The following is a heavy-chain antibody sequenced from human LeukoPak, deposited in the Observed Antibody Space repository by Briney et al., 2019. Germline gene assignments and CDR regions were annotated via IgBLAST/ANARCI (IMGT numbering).Heavy chain of an antibody. CDR3: ARGTTATRGWFDP. D-gene: IGHD1-1*01. CDR2: IYTSGST. CDR1: GGSISSGSYY. J-gene: IGHJ5*02. V-gene: IGHV4-61*02. Sequence: SQTLSLTCTVSGGSISSGSYYWSWIRQPAGKGLEWIGRIYTSGSTNYNPSLKNRVTISVDTSKNQFSLKLSSVTAADTAVYYCARGTTATRGWFDPWGQGTLVTVSS.